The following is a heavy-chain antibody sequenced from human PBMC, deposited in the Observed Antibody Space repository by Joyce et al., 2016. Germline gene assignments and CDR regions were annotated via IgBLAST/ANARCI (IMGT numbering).Heavy chain of an antibody. CDR3: GRDSLRFGEMSWFDP. V-gene: IGHV3-30*03. CDR2: ISYNAKNQ. CDR1: GFTFGDYD. J-gene: IGHJ5*02. Sequence: QVQLTESGGGVVQPGRSLRLSCASSGFTFGDYDMHWVRQAPGKGLEWVAVISYNAKNQYYADSVKGRFTISRDNSKNTLFLQMDRLRSEDTAVYYCGRDSLRFGEMSWFDPWGQGVLATVSS. D-gene: IGHD3-10*01.